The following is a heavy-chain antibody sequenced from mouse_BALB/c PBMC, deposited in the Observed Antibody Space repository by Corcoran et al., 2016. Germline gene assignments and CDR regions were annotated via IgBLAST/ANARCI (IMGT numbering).Heavy chain of an antibody. Sequence: EVQLQQSGAELMKPGASVKLSCTAAGFNIKDTYMHWVKQRTEQGLEWIGRIDPANGNTNYDTKFQGKATITADTSSNTAYLQLSSLTSEDTAVYYCARRDYDYDWGQGTLVTVSA. CDR1: GFNIKDTY. J-gene: IGHJ3*01. CDR2: IDPANGNT. V-gene: IGHV14-3*02. CDR3: ARRDYDYD. D-gene: IGHD2-4*01.